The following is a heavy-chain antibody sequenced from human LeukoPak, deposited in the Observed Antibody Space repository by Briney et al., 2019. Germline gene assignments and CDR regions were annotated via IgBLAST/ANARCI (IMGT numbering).Heavy chain of an antibody. J-gene: IGHJ3*02. CDR1: GFTFSSFG. V-gene: IGHV3-30*03. D-gene: IGHD2-15*01. CDR2: MSYDGSNK. Sequence: PGGSLRLSCAASGFTFSSFGMHWVRQAPGKGLEWVAVMSYDGSNKYYADSVKGRFTISRDNSKNTLYLQMNSLRAEDTAVYYCARVIGWVAAYSGDGAFDIWGQGTMVTVSS. CDR3: ARVIGWVAAYSGDGAFDI.